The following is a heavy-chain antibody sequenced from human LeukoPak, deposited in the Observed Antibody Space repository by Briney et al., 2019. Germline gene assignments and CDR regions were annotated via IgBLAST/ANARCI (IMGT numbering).Heavy chain of an antibody. CDR3: ATSFYDSSGYYRVD. J-gene: IGHJ4*02. Sequence: GGSLRLSCAASGFTVSSNYMSRVRQAPGKGLEWVSVIYSGGSTYYADSVKGRFTISRDNSKNTLYLQMNSLRAEDTAVYYCATSFYDSSGYYRVDWGQGTLVTVSS. CDR2: IYSGGST. V-gene: IGHV3-53*01. D-gene: IGHD3-22*01. CDR1: GFTVSSNY.